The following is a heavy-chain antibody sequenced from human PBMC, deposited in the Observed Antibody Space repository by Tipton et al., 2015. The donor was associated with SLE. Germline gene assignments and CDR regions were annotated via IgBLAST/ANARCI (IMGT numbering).Heavy chain of an antibody. CDR1: GGFISSGNYY. CDR3: ARVGNASGLYYYYYMDV. J-gene: IGHJ6*03. V-gene: IGHV4-61*02. Sequence: LRLSCTVSGGFISSGNYYWSWLRQPAGKGLEWIGRINPSGGTNYNPSLKSRVALSVDTSKNKFSLKLTSVTAADTAVYYCARVGNASGLYYYYYMDVWGKGTTVTVSS. CDR2: INPSGGT. D-gene: IGHD3-10*01.